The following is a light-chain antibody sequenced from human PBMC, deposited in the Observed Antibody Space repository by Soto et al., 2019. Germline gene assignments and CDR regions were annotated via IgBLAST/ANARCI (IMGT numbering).Light chain of an antibody. CDR1: QSISNN. J-gene: IGKJ1*01. V-gene: IGKV3-20*01. Sequence: EIVLTQSPATLSVSPVKRVILSCWASQSISNNLAWFQQKPGQAPRLLIYGASTRATGIPDRFSGSGSGTDFTLTISRLEPEDSAVYYCQQYGSSPTWTFGQGTKVDIK. CDR2: GAS. CDR3: QQYGSSPTWT.